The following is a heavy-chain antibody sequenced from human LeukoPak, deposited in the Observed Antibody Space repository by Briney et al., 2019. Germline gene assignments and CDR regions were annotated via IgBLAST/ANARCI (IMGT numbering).Heavy chain of an antibody. V-gene: IGHV4-31*03. CDR1: GGSISSGGYY. CDR2: IYYSGST. J-gene: IGHJ3*02. CDR3: ARRKDYCSGGSCFDAFDI. Sequence: TTSQTLSLTCTVSGGSISSGGYYWSWIRQHPGKGLEWIGYIYYSGSTYYNPSLKSRVTISVDTSKNQFSLKLSSVTAADTAVYYCARRKDYCSGGSCFDAFDIWGQGTMVTVSS. D-gene: IGHD2-15*01.